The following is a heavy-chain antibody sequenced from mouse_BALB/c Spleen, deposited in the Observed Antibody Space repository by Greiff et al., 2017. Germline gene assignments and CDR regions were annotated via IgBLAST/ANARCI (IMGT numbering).Heavy chain of an antibody. V-gene: IGHV14-3*02. CDR1: GFNIKDTY. CDR3: ARRGNPWYFDV. D-gene: IGHD2-1*01. J-gene: IGHJ1*01. CDR2: IDPANGNT. Sequence: EVMLVESGAELVKPGASVKLSCTASGFNIKDTYMHWVKQRPEQGLEWIGRIDPANGNTKYDPKFQGKATITADTSSNTAYLQLSSLTSEDTAVYYCARRGNPWYFDVWGAGTTVTVSS.